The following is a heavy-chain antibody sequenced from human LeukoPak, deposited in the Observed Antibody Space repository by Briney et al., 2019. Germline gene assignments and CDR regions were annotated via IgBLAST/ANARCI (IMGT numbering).Heavy chain of an antibody. CDR3: ARQPHGSGSCWFDP. V-gene: IGHV4-39*01. Sequence: SEALSLTCAVSGASITNNNYYWSWIRQPPGKGLEWIGEINHSGSTNYNPSLKSRVTISVDTSKNQFSLKLSSVTAADTAVYYCARQPHGSGSCWFDPWGQGTLVTVSS. CDR2: INHSGST. CDR1: GASITNNNYY. D-gene: IGHD3-10*01. J-gene: IGHJ5*02.